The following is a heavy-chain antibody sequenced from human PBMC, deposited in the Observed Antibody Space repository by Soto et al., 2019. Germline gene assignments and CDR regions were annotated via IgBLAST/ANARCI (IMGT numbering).Heavy chain of an antibody. V-gene: IGHV1-69*01. CDR2: IMPIIGTA. CDR1: GGTFSSHV. D-gene: IGHD3-10*01. CDR3: ARDLEFRDGNISHLDY. Sequence: QVQLVQSGAEVKKPGSSVQVSCKASGGTFSSHVFNWVRQAPGQGLEWMGGIMPIIGTAIYAQKFQGRVTITADESTSTAYMELSSLRSDDTAVYYCARDLEFRDGNISHLDYWGQGTLVTVSS. J-gene: IGHJ4*02.